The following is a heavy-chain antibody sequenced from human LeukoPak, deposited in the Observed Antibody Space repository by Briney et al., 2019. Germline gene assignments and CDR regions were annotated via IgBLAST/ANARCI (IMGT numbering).Heavy chain of an antibody. J-gene: IGHJ4*02. V-gene: IGHV3-23*01. D-gene: IGHD3-22*01. CDR1: GFTFSSYA. CDR3: AKDQYYYDSSGYYHRDFDY. Sequence: GGSLRLSCAASGFTFSSYAMSWVRQAPGKGLEWVSAISGSGGSTYYADSVKGRFTISRDNSKNTLYLQMYSLRAEDTAVYYCAKDQYYYDSSGYYHRDFDYWGQGTLVTVSS. CDR2: ISGSGGST.